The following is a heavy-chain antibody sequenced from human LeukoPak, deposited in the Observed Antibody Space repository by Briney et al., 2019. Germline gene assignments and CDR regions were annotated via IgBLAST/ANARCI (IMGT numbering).Heavy chain of an antibody. CDR1: GFTFSSYA. CDR3: ARNRVASTYSTLDY. J-gene: IGHJ4*02. Sequence: PGGSLRLSCAASGFTFSSYAMTWVRQAPGKGLEWVSVIGGSGGNTYYADSVKGRFTISRDSSKNTLYLQMNRLRVEDTALYYCARNRVASTYSTLDYWGQGTLVTVSS. V-gene: IGHV3-23*01. CDR2: IGGSGGNT. D-gene: IGHD2-2*01.